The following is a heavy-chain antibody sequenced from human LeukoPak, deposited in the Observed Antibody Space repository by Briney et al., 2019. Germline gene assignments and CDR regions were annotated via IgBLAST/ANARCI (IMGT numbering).Heavy chain of an antibody. Sequence: GGSLRLSCAASGFSFNSYGMHWVRQAPGKGLEWVSYIRSGGSTTYYADSVKGRFTISRDNAKNSLYLQMNSLRAEDTAVYYCARDAPQVPNSGWVFDYFDYWGQGTLVTVSS. V-gene: IGHV3-48*03. D-gene: IGHD5-12*01. CDR2: IRSGGSTT. CDR1: GFSFNSYG. CDR3: ARDAPQVPNSGWVFDYFDY. J-gene: IGHJ4*02.